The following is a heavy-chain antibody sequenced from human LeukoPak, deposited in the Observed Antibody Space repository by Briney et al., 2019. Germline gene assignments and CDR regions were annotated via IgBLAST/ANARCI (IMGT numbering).Heavy chain of an antibody. D-gene: IGHD6-19*01. CDR3: ARRLYSSGHDAFDI. Sequence: SETLSLTCAVYGGSFSDYYCIWIRQSPGKGLEWIGEITHSGSTNYNPSLKSRVTISVDTSNNQFSLRLSSVTAADTAVYYCARRLYSSGHDAFDIWGQGTMVTVSS. J-gene: IGHJ3*02. CDR1: GGSFSDYY. CDR2: ITHSGST. V-gene: IGHV4-34*01.